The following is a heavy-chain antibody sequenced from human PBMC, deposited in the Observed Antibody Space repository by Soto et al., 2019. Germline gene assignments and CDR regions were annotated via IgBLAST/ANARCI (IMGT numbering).Heavy chain of an antibody. J-gene: IGHJ5*02. CDR2: IYYSGST. D-gene: IGHD4-17*01. Sequence: PSETLSLTCTVSGGSISSSSYYWGWIRQPPGKGLEWIGSIYYSGSTYYNPSLKSRVTISVDTSKNQFSLKLSSVTAADTAVYYCARQWVHDYSDYVAWFDPWGQGTLVTVSS. V-gene: IGHV4-39*01. CDR3: ARQWVHDYSDYVAWFDP. CDR1: GGSISSSSYY.